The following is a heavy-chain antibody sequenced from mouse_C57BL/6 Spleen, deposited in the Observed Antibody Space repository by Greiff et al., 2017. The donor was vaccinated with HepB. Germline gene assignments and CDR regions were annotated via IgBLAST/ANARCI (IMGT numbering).Heavy chain of an antibody. CDR3: ARHGRFDY. CDR2: ISSGGSYT. V-gene: IGHV5-6*01. J-gene: IGHJ2*01. CDR1: GFTFSSYG. Sequence: EVHLVESGGDLVKPGGSLKLSCAASGFTFSSYGMSWVRQTPDKRLEWVATISSGGSYTYYPDSVKGRFTISRDNAKNTLYLQMSSLKSEDTAMYYCARHGRFDYWGQGTTLTVSS.